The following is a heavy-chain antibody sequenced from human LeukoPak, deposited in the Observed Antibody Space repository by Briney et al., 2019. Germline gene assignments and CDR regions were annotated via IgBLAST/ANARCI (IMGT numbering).Heavy chain of an antibody. CDR2: ISYDGSNK. D-gene: IGHD3-10*01. V-gene: IGHV3-30*18. CDR3: ANTYYYGSGSYSDDAFDI. CDR1: GFTFSSYG. J-gene: IGHJ3*02. Sequence: PGGSLRLSCAASGFTFSSYGMHWVRQAPGKGLEWVAVISYDGSNKYYADSVKGRFTISRDNSKNTLYLQMNSLRAEDTAVYYCANTYYYGSGSYSDDAFDIWGQGTMVTVSS.